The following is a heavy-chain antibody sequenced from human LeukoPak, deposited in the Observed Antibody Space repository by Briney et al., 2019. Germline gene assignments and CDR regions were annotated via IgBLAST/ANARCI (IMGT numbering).Heavy chain of an antibody. V-gene: IGHV4-4*07. D-gene: IGHD5-18*01. CDR3: ARGGQHLWPAYFDY. CDR2: IYISGST. J-gene: IGHJ4*02. Sequence: SETLSLTCTVSGGSISTHYWSWIRQSAGKGLEWIGRIYISGSTDYNSSLKSRVTMSVDTSKNQFSLKLSPVTAADTAVYYCARGGQHLWPAYFDYWGQGTLVTVSS. CDR1: GGSISTHY.